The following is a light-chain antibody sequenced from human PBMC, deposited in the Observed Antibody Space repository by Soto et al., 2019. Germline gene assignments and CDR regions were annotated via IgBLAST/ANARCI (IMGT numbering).Light chain of an antibody. CDR2: GAS. CDR1: QSVSSSY. V-gene: IGKV3-15*01. Sequence: EIVMTQSPATLSVSPGERATLSCRASQSVSSSYLAWYQQKPGQAPRLLIYGASNRATGIPARFSGSGSGTEFTLTISSLQSEDLAVYYWQQYSSWPLTFGGGTKVEVK. J-gene: IGKJ4*01. CDR3: QQYSSWPLT.